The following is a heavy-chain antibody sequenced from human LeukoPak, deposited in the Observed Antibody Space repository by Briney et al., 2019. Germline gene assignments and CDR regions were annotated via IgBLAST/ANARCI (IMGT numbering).Heavy chain of an antibody. CDR3: AKTYGSDMDV. V-gene: IGHV3-23*01. CDR2: IGGSGGST. J-gene: IGHJ6*03. CDR1: GFTFSSYG. D-gene: IGHD4-17*01. Sequence: GGTLRLSCAASGFTFSSYGMSWVRQAPGKGLEWVSAIGGSGGSTYYADSVKGRFTISRDNSKNTLYLQMNSLRAEDTAVYYCAKTYGSDMDVWGKGTTVTISS.